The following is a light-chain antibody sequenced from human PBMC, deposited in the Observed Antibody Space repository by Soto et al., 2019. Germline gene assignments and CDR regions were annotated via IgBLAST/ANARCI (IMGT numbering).Light chain of an antibody. V-gene: IGLV2-11*01. CDR1: SNDVGAYDY. J-gene: IGLJ2*01. CDR2: DVT. Sequence: QSVLTQPRSVSGSPGQSVTISCTGTSNDVGAYDYVSWYQQHPGKAPKLMIFDVTKRPSGVPDRCSGSKSGNTASLTISGLQAEEEADYYCCSYVHFYRAIFGVGTKLTVL. CDR3: CSYVHFYRAI.